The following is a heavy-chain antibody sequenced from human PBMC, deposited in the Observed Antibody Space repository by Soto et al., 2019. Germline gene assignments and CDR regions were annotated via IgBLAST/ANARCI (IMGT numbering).Heavy chain of an antibody. V-gene: IGHV1-69*02. Sequence: QVQLVQSGAEVKKPGPSVKVSCKASGGTFSSYTISWVRQAPGQGLEWMGRIIPILGIANYAQKFQGRVTITADKSTSTAYMELSSLRSEDTAVYYCARGPGTAAGNYYYYGMDVWGQGTTVTVSS. CDR2: IIPILGIA. CDR1: GGTFSSYT. CDR3: ARGPGTAAGNYYYYGMDV. D-gene: IGHD6-13*01. J-gene: IGHJ6*02.